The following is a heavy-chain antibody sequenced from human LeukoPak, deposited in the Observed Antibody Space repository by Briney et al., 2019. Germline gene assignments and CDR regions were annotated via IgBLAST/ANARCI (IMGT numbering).Heavy chain of an antibody. J-gene: IGHJ4*02. CDR2: IWRDGSNK. Sequence: GGSLRLSCAASGFTFSSYWMHWVRQAPGKGLEWVAVIWRDGSNKYHADSVEGRFTISRDNSKNTLYLQMNSLRAEDTAVYYCARDLSKGRYFDYWGQGTLVTVSS. CDR3: ARDLSKGRYFDY. D-gene: IGHD3-9*01. V-gene: IGHV3-33*08. CDR1: GFTFSSYW.